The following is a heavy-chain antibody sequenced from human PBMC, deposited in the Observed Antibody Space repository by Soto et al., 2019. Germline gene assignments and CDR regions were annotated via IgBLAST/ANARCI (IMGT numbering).Heavy chain of an antibody. CDR3: AREHYDILTGREYFQH. CDR1: GGTFSSYT. V-gene: IGHV1-69*08. Sequence: QVQLVQSGAEVKKPGSSVKVSCKASGGTFSSYTISWVRQAPGQGLEWMGRIIPILGIANSAQKFQGRVTITADKSTSTAYMELSSLRSEDTAVYYCAREHYDILTGREYFQHWGQGTLVTVSS. D-gene: IGHD3-9*01. CDR2: IIPILGIA. J-gene: IGHJ1*01.